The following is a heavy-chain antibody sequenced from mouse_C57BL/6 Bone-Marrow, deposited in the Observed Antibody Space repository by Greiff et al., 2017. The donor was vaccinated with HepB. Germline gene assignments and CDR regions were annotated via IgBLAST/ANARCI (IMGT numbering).Heavy chain of an antibody. Sequence: QVQLQQPGAELVKPGASVKLSCKASGYTFTSYWMHWVKQRPGQGLEWIGMIHPNSGSTNYNEKFKSKATLTVDKSSSTAYMQLSSLTSEDSAVYYCAGIYYGNPYYAMDYWGQGTSVTVSS. CDR2: IHPNSGST. CDR1: GYTFTSYW. V-gene: IGHV1-64*01. CDR3: AGIYYGNPYYAMDY. J-gene: IGHJ4*01. D-gene: IGHD2-1*01.